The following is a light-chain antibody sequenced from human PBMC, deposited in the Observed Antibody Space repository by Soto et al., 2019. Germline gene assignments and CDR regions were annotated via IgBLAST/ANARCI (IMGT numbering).Light chain of an antibody. Sequence: SYELTQPPSGSMAPGKTARITCGGNNIGSKSVHWYQQKPGQAPVLVIYYDSDRPSGIPERFSGSNSGNTATLTISRVEAGDEAHYYCQVWDSSSDHRVFGGGTKLTIL. CDR1: NIGSKS. CDR2: YDS. V-gene: IGLV3-21*04. CDR3: QVWDSSSDHRV. J-gene: IGLJ3*02.